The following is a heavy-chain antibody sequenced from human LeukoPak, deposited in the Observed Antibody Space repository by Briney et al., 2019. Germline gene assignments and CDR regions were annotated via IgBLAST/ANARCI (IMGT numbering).Heavy chain of an antibody. CDR1: GYTFTSYY. D-gene: IGHD5/OR15-5a*01. CDR3: ARDQSTLRYYYGMDV. J-gene: IGHJ6*02. V-gene: IGHV1-46*01. Sequence: ASVKVSCKASGYTFTSYYMHWVRQAPGQGLEWVGIINPSGGSTSYAQKFQGRVTMTRDTSTSTVYMELSSLRSEDTAVYYCARDQSTLRYYYGMDVWGQGTTVTVSS. CDR2: INPSGGST.